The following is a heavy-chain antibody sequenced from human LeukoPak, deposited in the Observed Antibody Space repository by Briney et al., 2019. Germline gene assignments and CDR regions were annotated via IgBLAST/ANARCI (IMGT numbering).Heavy chain of an antibody. D-gene: IGHD1-14*01. J-gene: IGHJ4*02. CDR2: LYSDGNT. CDR1: GFTVITND. V-gene: IGHV3-53*01. Sequence: GGSLRLSCAASGFTVITNDMTWVRQAPGKGLEWVSVLYSDGNTKYADSVQGRFTISRDNSKNTLSLEMNSLSPDDTAVYYCARGVEPLAANTLAYWGQGTLVTVSS. CDR3: ARGVEPLAANTLAY.